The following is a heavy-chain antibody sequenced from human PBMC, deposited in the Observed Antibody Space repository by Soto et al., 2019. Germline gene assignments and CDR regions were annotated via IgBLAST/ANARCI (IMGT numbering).Heavy chain of an antibody. CDR1: GGSISSGGYY. D-gene: IGHD2-21*02. CDR3: ARVCTGVTRYYYYYYMDV. V-gene: IGHV4-31*03. Sequence: PSETLSLTCTVSGGSISSGGYYWSWIRQHPGKGLEWIGYIYYSGSTYYNPSLKSRVTISVDTSKNQFSLKLSSVTAADTAVYYCARVCTGVTRYYYYYYMDVWAKGTTVPVSS. J-gene: IGHJ6*03. CDR2: IYYSGST.